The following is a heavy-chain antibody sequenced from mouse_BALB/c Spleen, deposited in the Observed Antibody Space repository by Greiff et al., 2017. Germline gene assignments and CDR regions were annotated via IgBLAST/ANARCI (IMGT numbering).Heavy chain of an antibody. CDR3: ARDRGPMDY. Sequence: EVQLVESGGGLVKPGGSLKLSCAASGFTFSSYAMSWVRQSPEKRLEWVAEISSGGSYTYYPDTVTGRFTISRDNAKNTLYLEMSSLRSEDTAMYYCARDRGPMDYWGQGTSVTVSS. V-gene: IGHV5-9-4*01. CDR1: GFTFSSYA. J-gene: IGHJ4*01. D-gene: IGHD3-3*01. CDR2: ISSGGSYT.